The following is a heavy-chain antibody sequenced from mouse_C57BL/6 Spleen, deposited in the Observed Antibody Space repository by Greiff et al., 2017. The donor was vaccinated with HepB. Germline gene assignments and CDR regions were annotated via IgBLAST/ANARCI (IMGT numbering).Heavy chain of an antibody. J-gene: IGHJ2*01. V-gene: IGHV5-16*01. CDR3: AREYYGSGLDY. Sequence: EVQRVESEGGLVQPGSSMKLSCTASGFTFSDYYMAWVRQVPEKGLEWVANINYDGSSTYYLDSLKSRFIISRDNAKNILYLQMSSLKSEDTATYYCAREYYGSGLDYWGQGTTLTVSS. CDR1: GFTFSDYY. CDR2: INYDGSST. D-gene: IGHD1-1*01.